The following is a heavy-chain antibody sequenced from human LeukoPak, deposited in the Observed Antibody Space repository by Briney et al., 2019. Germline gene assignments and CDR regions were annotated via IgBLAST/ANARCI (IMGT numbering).Heavy chain of an antibody. D-gene: IGHD4-23*01. V-gene: IGHV3-30*18. CDR1: GFTFSSYG. CDR2: ISYDGSNK. CDR3: AKEVSYGGAFDI. J-gene: IGHJ3*02. Sequence: GGSLRLSCAASGFTFSSYGMHWVRQAPGKGLEWVAVISYDGSNKYYADSVKGRFTISRDNSKNTLYLQMNSLRAEDTAVYYCAKEVSYGGAFDIWGQGTMVTVSS.